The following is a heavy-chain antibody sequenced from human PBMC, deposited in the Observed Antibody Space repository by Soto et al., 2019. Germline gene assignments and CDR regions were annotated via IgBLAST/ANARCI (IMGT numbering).Heavy chain of an antibody. V-gene: IGHV4-34*01. CDR3: ARLVGNSWLDS. J-gene: IGHJ5*01. Sequence: SETLSLTCAVYGGSFCGYYWSWIRQPPGKGLEWIGEINHSGSTNYNPSLKSRVTISVDTSKNQFSLKLSSVTAADTAVYYCARLVGNSWLDSWGQGTLVTVS. CDR1: GGSFCGYY. D-gene: IGHD2-2*01. CDR2: INHSGST.